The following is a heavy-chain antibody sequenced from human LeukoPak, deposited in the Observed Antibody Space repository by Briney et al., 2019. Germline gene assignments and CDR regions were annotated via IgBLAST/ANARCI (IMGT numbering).Heavy chain of an antibody. CDR3: AKEIVVVAASDAFDI. Sequence: SPGGSLRLSCAASTFTFSDYYMSWIRQAPGKGLEWVSYISSSGSTIYYADSVKGRFTISRDNAKNSLYLQMNSLRAEDTAVYYCAKEIVVVAASDAFDIWGQGTMVTVSS. J-gene: IGHJ3*02. CDR1: TFTFSDYY. CDR2: ISSSGSTI. D-gene: IGHD2-15*01. V-gene: IGHV3-11*01.